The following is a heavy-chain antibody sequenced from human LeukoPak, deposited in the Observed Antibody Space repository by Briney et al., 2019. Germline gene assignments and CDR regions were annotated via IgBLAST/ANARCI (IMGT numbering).Heavy chain of an antibody. J-gene: IGHJ4*02. D-gene: IGHD6-19*01. Sequence: PGGALRLSCAASGFTFSGYSWNGVRQPPGRGLGWVSFISSSSSPIYYADSVKGRFTISRDNAKNSVYLQMNSLRDEDTAVYYCARGGLEWLSYWGQGTLVTVSS. CDR3: ARGGLEWLSY. V-gene: IGHV3-48*02. CDR1: GFTFSGYS. CDR2: ISSSSSPI.